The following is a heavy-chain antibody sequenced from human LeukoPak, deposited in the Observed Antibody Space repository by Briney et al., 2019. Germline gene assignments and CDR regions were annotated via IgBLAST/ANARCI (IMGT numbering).Heavy chain of an antibody. CDR1: GFTFSSYA. CDR2: ISGSGGST. D-gene: IGHD3-16*01. CDR3: AKDSTSWGYLNWFDP. Sequence: GGSLRLSCAASGFTFSSYAMSWVRQAPGKGLEWVSAISGSGGSTYYADSVKGRFTISRDNSKNTLYLQMNSLRAEDTAVYYCAKDSTSWGYLNWFDPWGQGTLVTVSS. V-gene: IGHV3-23*01. J-gene: IGHJ5*02.